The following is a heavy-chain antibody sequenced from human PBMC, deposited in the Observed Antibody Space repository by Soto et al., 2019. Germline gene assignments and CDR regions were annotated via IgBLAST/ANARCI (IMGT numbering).Heavy chain of an antibody. CDR2: ISYDESNK. J-gene: IGHJ6*03. CDR1: GFTFSSYG. V-gene: IGHV3-30*18. CDR3: AKDLGYYYMDV. Sequence: PGGSLRLSCAASGFTFSSYGMHWVRQAPGKGLEWVAVISYDESNKYYADSVKGRSTISRDNSKNTLYLQMNSLRAADTAVYYCAKDLGYYYMDVWGKGTTVTVSS.